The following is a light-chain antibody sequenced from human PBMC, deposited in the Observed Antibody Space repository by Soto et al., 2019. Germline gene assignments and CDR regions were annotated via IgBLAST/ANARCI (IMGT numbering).Light chain of an antibody. Sequence: QSALAQPASVSGSPGQSITISCTGTSGVVGGFRLVSWYQQHPGKAPKVMISEGHSRPSGVSDRFSGSTSVNSASLTISGLQAYDEGYYLCCLYIGATTYVFGTGAKVTVL. CDR3: CLYIGATTYV. CDR2: EGH. V-gene: IGLV2-23*01. J-gene: IGLJ1*01. CDR1: SGVVGGFRL.